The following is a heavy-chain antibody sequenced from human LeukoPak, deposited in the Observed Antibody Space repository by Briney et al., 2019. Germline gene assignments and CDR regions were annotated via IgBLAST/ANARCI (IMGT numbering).Heavy chain of an antibody. CDR1: GFTFSNYD. J-gene: IGHJ4*02. V-gene: IGHV3-13*01. CDR3: ASSPAYSSSWYAIDN. D-gene: IGHD6-13*01. Sequence: PGGSLRLSCAASGFTFSNYDMHWVLQAAGKGLEWVSGIGTAGDTYYPASVKGRFTISRENAKSSLYLQINSLSAGDTAVYYCASSPAYSSSWYAIDNWGQGTLVTVSS. CDR2: IGTAGDT.